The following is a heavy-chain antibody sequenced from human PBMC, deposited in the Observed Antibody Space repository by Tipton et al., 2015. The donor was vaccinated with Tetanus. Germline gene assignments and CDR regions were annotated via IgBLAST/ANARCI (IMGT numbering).Heavy chain of an antibody. CDR1: GGSFSGYN. CDR2: INHSGST. D-gene: IGHD4-17*01. V-gene: IGHV4-34*01. J-gene: IGHJ6*02. Sequence: TLSLTCAVYGGSFSGYNWSWIRQPPGKGLEWIGDINHSGSTNYSPSLKNRVTISVDTSKNQFSLKLSSVTAADTAVYYCARDRGLTTGGGIGMDVWGQGTTVTVSS. CDR3: ARDRGLTTGGGIGMDV.